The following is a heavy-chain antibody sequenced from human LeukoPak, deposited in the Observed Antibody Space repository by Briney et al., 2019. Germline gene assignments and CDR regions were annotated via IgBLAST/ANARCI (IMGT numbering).Heavy chain of an antibody. J-gene: IGHJ4*02. CDR2: INPNSGGT. V-gene: IGHV1-2*04. Sequence: VASVTVSCTASGYTFTGYYMHWVRPAPGQGLEWMGWINPNSGGTNYAQKFQGWVTMTRDTSISTAYMELSSLRSEDTAVYYCARDGSVGATDYWGQGTLVTVSS. CDR3: ARDGSVGATDY. CDR1: GYTFTGYY. D-gene: IGHD1-26*01.